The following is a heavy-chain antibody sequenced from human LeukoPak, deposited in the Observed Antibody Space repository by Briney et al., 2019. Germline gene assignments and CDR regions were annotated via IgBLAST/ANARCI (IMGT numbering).Heavy chain of an antibody. CDR2: IYYSGST. CDR1: GGSISSYY. CDR3: ARAPTRMVRGVTRNWFDP. J-gene: IGHJ5*02. V-gene: IGHV4-59*01. D-gene: IGHD3-10*01. Sequence: SETLFLTCTVSGGSISSYYWSWIRQPPGKGLEWIGYIYYSGSTNYNPSLKSRVTISVDTSKNQFSLKLSSVTAADTAVYYCARAPTRMVRGVTRNWFDPWGQGTLVTVSS.